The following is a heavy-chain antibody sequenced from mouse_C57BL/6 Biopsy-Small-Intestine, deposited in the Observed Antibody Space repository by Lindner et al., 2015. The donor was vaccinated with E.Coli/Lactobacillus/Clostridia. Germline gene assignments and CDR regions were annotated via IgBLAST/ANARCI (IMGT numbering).Heavy chain of an antibody. CDR2: ISSGSSTI. J-gene: IGHJ2*01. D-gene: IGHD1-1*01. Sequence: VQLQESGGGLAKPGGSLKLSCAASGFTFSDYGMHWVRQAPEKGLEWIAYISSGSSTIYYADTVKGRFTISGDNAKKTLFLQMTSLRSEDTAMYYCARKHYYGNNYFDFWGQGTTLTVSS. V-gene: IGHV5-17*01. CDR3: ARKHYYGNNYFDF. CDR1: GFTFSDYG.